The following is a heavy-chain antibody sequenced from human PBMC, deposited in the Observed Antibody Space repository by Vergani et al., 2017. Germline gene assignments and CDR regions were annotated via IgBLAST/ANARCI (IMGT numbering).Heavy chain of an antibody. CDR3: ARGGLEYSSSPPRD. CDR2: ISYDGSNK. J-gene: IGHJ4*02. V-gene: IGHV3-30*01. Sequence: QVQLVESGGGVVQPGRSLRLSCAASGFTFSSYAMHWVRQAPGKGLEWVAVISYDGSNKYYADSVKGRFTISRDNSKNTLYLQMNSLRAEDTAVYYCARGGLEYSSSPPRDWGQGTLVTVSS. CDR1: GFTFSSYA. D-gene: IGHD6-6*01.